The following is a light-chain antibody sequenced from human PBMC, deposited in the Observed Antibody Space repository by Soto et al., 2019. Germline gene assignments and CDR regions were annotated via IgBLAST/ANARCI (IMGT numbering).Light chain of an antibody. J-gene: IGLJ3*02. Sequence: QSVLTQPRSVSGSPGQSVTISCTGTSSDVGGYNYVSWYQQHPGKAPKLMIYDVSKRPSGVPDRFSGSKSANTASLTISGLQAEDEADYYCCSYAGSYGVFGGGTKVTVL. CDR3: CSYAGSYGV. V-gene: IGLV2-11*01. CDR2: DVS. CDR1: SSDVGGYNY.